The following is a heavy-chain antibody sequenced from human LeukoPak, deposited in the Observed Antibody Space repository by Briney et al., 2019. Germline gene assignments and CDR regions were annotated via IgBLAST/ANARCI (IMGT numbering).Heavy chain of an antibody. D-gene: IGHD3-3*01. CDR2: IKEDGSEN. CDR3: ARDSLSGVLIGPRLDV. CDR1: GFTFSTYC. Sequence: QAGGSLRLSCAASGFTFSTYCMSWVRQGPGKGLEWVALIKEDGSENFYVDSVKGRFTISRDNAKNSLFLQMNSLRAEDTAVYYCARDSLSGVLIGPRLDVWGQGTTVTVSS. V-gene: IGHV3-7*01. J-gene: IGHJ6*02.